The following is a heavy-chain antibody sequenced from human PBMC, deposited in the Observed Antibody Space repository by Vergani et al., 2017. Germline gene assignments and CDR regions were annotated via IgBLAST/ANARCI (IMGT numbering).Heavy chain of an antibody. CDR1: GFTFSSYW. CDR2: INSDGSST. D-gene: IGHD6-19*01. Sequence: EVQLVESGGGLVQPGGSLRLSCAASGFTFSSYWMHWVRQAPGTGLVWVSRINSDGSSTSYADSVKGRFTISRDNAKNTLSLQMNSLRAEDTAVYYCARASIAVAGRVFCDYWGQGTLVTVSS. CDR3: ARASIAVAGRVFCDY. J-gene: IGHJ4*02. V-gene: IGHV3-74*01.